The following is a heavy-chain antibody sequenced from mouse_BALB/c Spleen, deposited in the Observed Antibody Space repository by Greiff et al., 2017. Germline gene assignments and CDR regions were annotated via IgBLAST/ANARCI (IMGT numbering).Heavy chain of an antibody. CDR2: ISSGGST. J-gene: IGHJ4*01. CDR3: ARARDYGAMDD. Sequence: EVKVEESGGGLVKPGGSLKLSCAASGFTFSSYAMSWVRQTPEKRLEWVASISSGGSTYYPDSVKGRFTISRDNARNILYLQMSSLRSEDTAMYYCARARDYGAMDDWGQGTSVTVSS. V-gene: IGHV5-6-5*01. CDR1: GFTFSSYA. D-gene: IGHD1-1*01.